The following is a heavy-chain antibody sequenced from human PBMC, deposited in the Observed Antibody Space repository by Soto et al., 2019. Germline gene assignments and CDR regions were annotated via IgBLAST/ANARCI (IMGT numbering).Heavy chain of an antibody. CDR2: IYYSGST. CDR3: ARRWLPLRDAFDI. V-gene: IGHV4-39*01. J-gene: IGHJ3*02. Sequence: SETLSLTCTVSGPSISSSSYYWGWIRKPPGKGLEWIGSIYYSGSTYYNPSLKSRVTISVDTSKNQFSLKLSSVTAADTAVYYCARRWLPLRDAFDIWGQGTMVTVSS. CDR1: GPSISSSSYY. D-gene: IGHD3-22*01.